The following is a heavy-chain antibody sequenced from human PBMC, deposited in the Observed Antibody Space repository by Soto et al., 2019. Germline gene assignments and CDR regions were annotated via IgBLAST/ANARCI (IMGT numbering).Heavy chain of an antibody. D-gene: IGHD6-19*01. CDR2: ISHSGTYT. CDR3: ATSPISRGSGWYDFDF. V-gene: IGHV3-11*05. J-gene: IGHJ4*02. Sequence: QVQLVESEGGLVKPGGSLRLSCAASGFTFSDYYMSWIRQAPGKGLEWVSYISHSGTYTNYADPVKGRFTISRDNAKNTLYLQMNTLRAEDTAVFYCATSPISRGSGWYDFDFWGQGTVVTGSS. CDR1: GFTFSDYY.